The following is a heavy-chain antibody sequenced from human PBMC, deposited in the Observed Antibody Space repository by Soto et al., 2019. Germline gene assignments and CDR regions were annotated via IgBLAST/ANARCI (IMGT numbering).Heavy chain of an antibody. CDR3: DRGVLH. CDR1: GGSISSGGYY. Sequence: QVQLQESGPGLVQPSQTLSLTCTVSGGSISSGGYYWIWNRQHPGKGLVWIVHISYSGSTYSNTSLVSRVAITVDKSWTQFSLFVTSVTTAVTSVYYCDRGVLHWGQGTLVTVSS. CDR2: ISYSGST. J-gene: IGHJ4*01. V-gene: IGHV4-30-4*01.